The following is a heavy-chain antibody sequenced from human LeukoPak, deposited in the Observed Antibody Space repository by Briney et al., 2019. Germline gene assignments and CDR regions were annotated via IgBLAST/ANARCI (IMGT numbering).Heavy chain of an antibody. CDR3: ATNRQIMILGVVIMPAFDI. J-gene: IGHJ3*02. CDR2: FDVEDGEI. V-gene: IGHV1-24*01. D-gene: IGHD3-3*01. Sequence: GASVKVSCKVSGYTLTQLSVHWVRQAPGKGLEWMGGFDVEDGEIIYAQKFQCRVTMTEDTSTDTAYMELSSLRSEDTAVYYCATNRQIMILGVVIMPAFDIWGQGTMVTVSS. CDR1: GYTLTQLS.